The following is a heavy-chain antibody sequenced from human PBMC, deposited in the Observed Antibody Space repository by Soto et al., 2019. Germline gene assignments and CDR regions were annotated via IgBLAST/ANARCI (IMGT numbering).Heavy chain of an antibody. V-gene: IGHV4-39*01. CDR2: IYYSGST. CDR3: ARSIRYYYGSGMIVGYFGY. Sequence: PSETLSLTCTVSGGSISSSSYYWGWIRQPPGKGLEWIGSIYYSGSTYYNPSLKSRVTISVDTSKNQFSLKLSSVTAADTAVYYCARSIRYYYGSGMIVGYFGYWGQGTLVTVSS. CDR1: GGSISSSSYY. J-gene: IGHJ4*02. D-gene: IGHD3-10*01.